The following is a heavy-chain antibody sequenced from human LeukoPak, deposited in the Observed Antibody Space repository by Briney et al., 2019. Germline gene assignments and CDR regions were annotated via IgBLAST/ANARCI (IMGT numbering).Heavy chain of an antibody. V-gene: IGHV3-48*01. CDR2: ISSSSSTI. Sequence: PGGSLRLSCAASGFTFSSYSMNWVRQAPGKGLEWVSYISSSSSTIYYADSVKGRFTISRDNAKNSLYLQMNSLRAEDTAVYYCARDDQDAFDIWGQGTMVTVSS. CDR1: GFTFSSYS. J-gene: IGHJ3*02. CDR3: ARDDQDAFDI.